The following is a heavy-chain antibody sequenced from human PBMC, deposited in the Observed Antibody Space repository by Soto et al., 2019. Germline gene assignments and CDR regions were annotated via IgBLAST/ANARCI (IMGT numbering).Heavy chain of an antibody. CDR2: IYYSGST. Sequence: PSETLSLTCTVSGGSISSYYWSWIRQPPGKGLEWIGYIYYSGSTNYNPSLKSRVTISVDTSKNQFSLKLSSVTAADTAVYYCARGQTGPAGKLSYFDYWGQGTLVTVSS. V-gene: IGHV4-59*01. J-gene: IGHJ4*02. CDR3: ARGQTGPAGKLSYFDY. D-gene: IGHD1-1*01. CDR1: GGSISSYY.